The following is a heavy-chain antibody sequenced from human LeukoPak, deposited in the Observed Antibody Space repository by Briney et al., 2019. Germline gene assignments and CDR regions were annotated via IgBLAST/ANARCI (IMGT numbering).Heavy chain of an antibody. J-gene: IGHJ6*03. CDR1: GFTFSGYA. CDR3: AKGLRTGVGPYMGYHYYMDV. Sequence: GGSLRLSCAASGFTFSGYAMSWVRQAPGKGLKWVSTINDNGAGTYYADSVKGRFTISRDNSYNTVSLQMNSLRDEDTGVYYCAKGLRTGVGPYMGYHYYMDVWGKGATVTVSS. D-gene: IGHD3-16*01. V-gene: IGHV3-23*01. CDR2: INDNGAGT.